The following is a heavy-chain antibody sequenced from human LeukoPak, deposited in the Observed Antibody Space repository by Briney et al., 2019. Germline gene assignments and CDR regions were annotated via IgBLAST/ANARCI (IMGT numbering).Heavy chain of an antibody. D-gene: IGHD2-15*01. V-gene: IGHV3-23*01. J-gene: IGHJ4*02. CDR2: IFGSGGSP. Sequence: TGGSLRLSCAASGFTFNSYAMYWVRQAPGKGLEWISGIFGSGGSPHCADSVKGRFTISRDNSQEIVYLQLDSLRVEDTALYYCGKTTVGYSSGRYPGWPVDYWGQGALVTVSS. CDR3: GKTTVGYSSGRYPGWPVDY. CDR1: GFTFNSYA.